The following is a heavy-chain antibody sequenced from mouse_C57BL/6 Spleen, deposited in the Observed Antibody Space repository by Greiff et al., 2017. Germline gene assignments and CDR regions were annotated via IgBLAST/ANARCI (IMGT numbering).Heavy chain of an antibody. CDR1: GFTFSSYA. V-gene: IGHV5-9-1*02. D-gene: IGHD1-1*01. CDR3: TREGTTVVTRGYFDY. Sequence: EVKLVESGEGLVKPGGSLKLSCAASGFTFSSYAMSWVRQTPEKRLEWVAYISSGGDYIYYADTVKGRFTISRDNARNTLYLQMSSLKSEDTAMYYCTREGTTVVTRGYFDYGGQGTTLTVSS. J-gene: IGHJ2*01. CDR2: ISSGGDYI.